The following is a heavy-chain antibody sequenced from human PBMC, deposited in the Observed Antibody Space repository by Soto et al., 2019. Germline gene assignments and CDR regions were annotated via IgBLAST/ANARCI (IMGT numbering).Heavy chain of an antibody. V-gene: IGHV3-11*01. J-gene: IGHJ4*02. D-gene: IGHD2-15*01. Sequence: QVQLVESGGGLVKPGGSLRLSCAASGFTFSDYYLSWIRQAPGKGLEWVSSITKSGATSYYADSVKGRVTISRDKAKNSLYLEMNGRSAADTAVYFCPRETPLVAITPEFDFWGQGTLVTVSS. CDR3: PRETPLVAITPEFDF. CDR2: ITKSGATS. CDR1: GFTFSDYY.